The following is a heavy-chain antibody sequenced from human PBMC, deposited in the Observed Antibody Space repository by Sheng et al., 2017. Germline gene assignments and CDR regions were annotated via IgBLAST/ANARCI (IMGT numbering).Heavy chain of an antibody. CDR2: INPSGGST. J-gene: IGHJ6*03. CDR3: ARTYSSITALHPYYYMDV. V-gene: IGHV1-46*01. CDR1: GYTFTSYY. D-gene: IGHD6-6*01. Sequence: QVQLVQSGAEVKKPGASVKLSCKASGYTFTSYYMHWVRQAPGQGLEWMGIINPSGGSTDYAQKFQGRVTMTRDTSTSTVYMELSSLRSEDTAVYYCARTYSSITALHPYYYMDVWGQGTT.